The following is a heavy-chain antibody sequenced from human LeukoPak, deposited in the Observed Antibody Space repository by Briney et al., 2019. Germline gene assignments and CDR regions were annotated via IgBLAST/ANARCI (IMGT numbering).Heavy chain of an antibody. CDR2: MSGNGGVK. V-gene: IGHV3-23*01. CDR1: GFTSSTYA. Sequence: PGGSLRLSCVGSGFTSSTYAMSWVRQPAGKGPQWVAGMSGNGGVKYYADFVKGRFAISRDNSKNTLFLQMNTLRAEDTAIYYCAKDPTAVLASFDLWGQGTLVTVSS. CDR3: AKDPTAVLASFDL. D-gene: IGHD2-8*02. J-gene: IGHJ3*01.